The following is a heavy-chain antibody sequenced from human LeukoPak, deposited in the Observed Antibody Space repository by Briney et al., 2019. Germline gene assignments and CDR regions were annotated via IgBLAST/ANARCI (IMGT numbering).Heavy chain of an antibody. V-gene: IGHV1-18*01. CDR2: ISAYNGNT. Sequence: GSSVKVSCKASGYTFTSYGISWVRQAPGQGLEWMGWISAYNGNTNYAQKLQGRVTMTTDTSTSTAYMELRSLRSDDTAVYYCARDKGSSTSPPDWFDPWGQGILVTVSS. CDR1: GYTFTSYG. CDR3: ARDKGSSTSPPDWFDP. J-gene: IGHJ5*02. D-gene: IGHD2-2*01.